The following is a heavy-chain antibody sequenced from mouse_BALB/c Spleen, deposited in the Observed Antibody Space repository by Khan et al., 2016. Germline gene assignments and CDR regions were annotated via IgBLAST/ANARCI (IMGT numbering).Heavy chain of an antibody. V-gene: IGHV5-12-1*01. CDR1: GFAFSSYD. D-gene: IGHD2-14*01. CDR2: ISSGGGST. CDR3: ARNYRYAY. Sequence: EVQLQESGGGLVKPGGSLKLSCAASGFAFSSYDMSWVRQTPEKRLEWVAYISSGGGSTYYPDTVKGRFTISRDNAKNTLYLQMRSLKSEDTAMYFCARNYRYAYWGQGTLVTVSA. J-gene: IGHJ3*01.